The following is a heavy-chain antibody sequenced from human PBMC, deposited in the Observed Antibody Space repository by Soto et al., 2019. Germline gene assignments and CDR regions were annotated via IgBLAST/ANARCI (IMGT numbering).Heavy chain of an antibody. CDR2: ISYDGSNK. CDR1: GFTFSSYG. J-gene: IGHJ6*02. Sequence: QVQLVESGGGVVQPGRSLRLSCAASGFTFSSYGMHWVRQASGKGLEWVAVISYDGSNKYYADSVKGRFTISRDNSKNTLYLTMNSLRAEDTAVYYCAKGGPYYDILAGYNYGMDVWGQGTTVTVSS. D-gene: IGHD3-9*01. CDR3: AKGGPYYDILAGYNYGMDV. V-gene: IGHV3-30*18.